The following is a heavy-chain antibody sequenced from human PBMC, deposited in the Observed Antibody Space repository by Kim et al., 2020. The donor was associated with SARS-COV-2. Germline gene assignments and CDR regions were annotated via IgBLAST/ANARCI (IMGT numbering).Heavy chain of an antibody. CDR3: ARATEAVAANYYGMDD. V-gene: IGHV3-48*02. D-gene: IGHD6-19*01. CDR2: ISTSSSTK. J-gene: IGHJ6*02. Sequence: YISTSSSTKYYADSVKGRFTVSRDNANKSLYLQMNSLRDDDTAVYYCARATEAVAANYYGMDDWGQGATVNVSS.